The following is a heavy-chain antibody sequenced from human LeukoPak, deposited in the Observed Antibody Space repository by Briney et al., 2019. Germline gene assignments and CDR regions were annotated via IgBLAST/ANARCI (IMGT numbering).Heavy chain of an antibody. CDR2: ISSSSSYI. CDR1: GFTFSSYS. CDR3: ARGVGGYYDSSGYDY. Sequence: GGSLRLSCAASGFTFSSYSMNWVRQAPGKGLEWVSSISSSSSYIYYADSVKGRFTISRDNAKNSLYLQMNSLRAEDTAVYYCARGVGGYYDSSGYDYWGQGTLVTVSS. D-gene: IGHD3-22*01. J-gene: IGHJ4*02. V-gene: IGHV3-21*01.